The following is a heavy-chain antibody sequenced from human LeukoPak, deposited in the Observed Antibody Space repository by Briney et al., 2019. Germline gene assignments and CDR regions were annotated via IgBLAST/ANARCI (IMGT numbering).Heavy chain of an antibody. CDR1: GFTVSDNY. Sequence: PGGSLRLSCAASGFTVSDNYMSWVRLAPGKGLEWVSVIYSGGSTYYADSVKVRFTISRDSSKNTLYLQMNSLRAEDTAVYYCARDSRWGSYWYFDLWGRGTLVTVSS. V-gene: IGHV3-66*01. D-gene: IGHD3-16*01. J-gene: IGHJ2*01. CDR3: ARDSRWGSYWYFDL. CDR2: IYSGGST.